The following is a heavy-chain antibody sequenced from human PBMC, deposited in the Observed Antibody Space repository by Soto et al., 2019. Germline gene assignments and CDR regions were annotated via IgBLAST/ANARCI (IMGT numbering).Heavy chain of an antibody. CDR1: GFTFINTG. CDR3: AREDTAKGNGMDV. J-gene: IGHJ6*02. CDR2: ITGNGDTT. Sequence: GGSLRLSCAGSGFTFINTGMSWVRQAPGQGLEWVSAITGNGDTTYYADSVKGRFTISRDNSKSTLYLQMNSLRAGDTAVYYCAREDTAKGNGMDVWGQGTTVTVSS. V-gene: IGHV3-23*01. D-gene: IGHD2-21*02.